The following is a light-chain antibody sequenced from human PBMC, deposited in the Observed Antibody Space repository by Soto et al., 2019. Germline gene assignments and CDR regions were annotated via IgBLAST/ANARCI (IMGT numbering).Light chain of an antibody. CDR3: QQRSNWPRT. CDR2: GTS. V-gene: IGKV3D-20*02. Sequence: ETVLTQSPGTLSLSPGERATLSCRASQSVSSSSLAWYQQRPGQAPRLLIYGTSSRATGIPDRFSGSGSGTDFTLTISSLEPEDFAVYYCQQRSNWPRTFGQGTKVDIK. CDR1: QSVSSSS. J-gene: IGKJ1*01.